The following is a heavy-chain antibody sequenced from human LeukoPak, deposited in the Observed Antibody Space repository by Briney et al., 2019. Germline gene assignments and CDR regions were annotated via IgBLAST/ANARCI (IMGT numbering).Heavy chain of an antibody. CDR1: GFTFSSSA. CDR2: ISGSGDNT. V-gene: IGHV3-23*01. CDR3: VKRPAFDI. J-gene: IGHJ3*02. Sequence: GGSLRLSCAASGFTFSSSAMSWVRQAPGKGLEWVSAISGSGDNTYYADSVKGRFTISRDNSKSMLYLQMNSLRAEDTAVYYCVKRPAFDIWGQGTMVTVSS.